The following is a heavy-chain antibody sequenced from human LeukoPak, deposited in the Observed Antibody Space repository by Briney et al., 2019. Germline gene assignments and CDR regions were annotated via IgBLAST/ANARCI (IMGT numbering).Heavy chain of an antibody. D-gene: IGHD1-26*01. J-gene: IGHJ4*02. CDR3: GLWELLGD. CDR2: INPNSGGT. V-gene: IGHV1-2*02. CDR1: GYTFTGSY. Sequence: ASVTVSCKASGYTFTGSYIHWLRQAPGQGLEWMGWINPNSGGTNYAQKFQGRVTMTRDTSISTAYMELSSLRSNDTAVYYRGLWELLGDWGQGTLVTVSS.